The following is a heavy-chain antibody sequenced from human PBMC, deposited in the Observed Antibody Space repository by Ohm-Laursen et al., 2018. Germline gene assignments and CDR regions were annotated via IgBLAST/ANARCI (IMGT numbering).Heavy chain of an antibody. CDR3: ARGMNGYSQDFDY. D-gene: IGHD5-24*01. Sequence: GSLRLSCAASGFTFSSHAMTWVRQAPGKGLECISFISGSGVIYYADSVKGRFTISRDNSKNTVSLQMNSLRAEDTAVYYCARGMNGYSQDFDYWGQGTLVTVSS. J-gene: IGHJ4*02. CDR1: GFTFSSHA. CDR2: ISGSGVI. V-gene: IGHV3-23*01.